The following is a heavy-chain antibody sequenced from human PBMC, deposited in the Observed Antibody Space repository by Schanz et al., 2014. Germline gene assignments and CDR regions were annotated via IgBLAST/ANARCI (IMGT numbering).Heavy chain of an antibody. CDR1: GGTFSSYT. J-gene: IGHJ4*02. D-gene: IGHD3-3*01. CDR3: ARKGMPPIWSGYPYFFDF. CDR2: IIPILGIG. Sequence: QVQLVQSGAEVKKPGSSVKVSCKASGGTFSSYTISWVRQAPGQGPEWMGRIIPILGIGNDAQKFQGRVTMTRNTSTSTAYMELRGLRSDDTAVYYCARKGMPPIWSGYPYFFDFWGQGTLVTVSS. V-gene: IGHV1-69*02.